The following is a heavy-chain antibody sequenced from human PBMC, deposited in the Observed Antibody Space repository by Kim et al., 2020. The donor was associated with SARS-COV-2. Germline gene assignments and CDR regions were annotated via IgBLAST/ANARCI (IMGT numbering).Heavy chain of an antibody. CDR2: ISYDGSNK. V-gene: IGHV3-30*18. J-gene: IGHJ3*01. CDR3: AKLVPRDCSSTSCGIDA. Sequence: GGSLRLSCAASGFTFSSYGMHWVRQAPGKGLEWVAVISYDGSNKYYADSVKGRFTISRDNSKNTLYLQMNSLRAEDTAVYYCAKLVPRDCSSTSCGIDA. CDR1: GFTFSSYG. D-gene: IGHD2-2*01.